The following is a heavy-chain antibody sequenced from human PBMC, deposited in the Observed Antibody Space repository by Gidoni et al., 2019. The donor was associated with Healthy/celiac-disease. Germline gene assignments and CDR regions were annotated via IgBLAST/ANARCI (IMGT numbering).Heavy chain of an antibody. J-gene: IGHJ2*01. CDR3: AKDFGDSSGWYSGWYFDL. CDR1: GFTFSSYG. D-gene: IGHD6-19*01. Sequence: QVQLVESGGGVVQPGRSLRLSCAASGFTFSSYGMHWVRQAPGKGLEWVAVISYDGSNKYYADSVKGRFTISRDNSKNTLYLQMNSLRAEDTAVYYCAKDFGDSSGWYSGWYFDLWGRGTLVTVSS. CDR2: ISYDGSNK. V-gene: IGHV3-30*18.